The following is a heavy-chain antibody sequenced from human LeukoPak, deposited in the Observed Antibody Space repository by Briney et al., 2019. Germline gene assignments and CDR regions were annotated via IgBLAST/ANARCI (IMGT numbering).Heavy chain of an antibody. CDR3: ARGPTNDYSDY. CDR1: GESFSKYY. Sequence: SETLSLTCAVYGESFSKYYWSWIRQPPGKGLEWIGEINHSGNTNYNPSLKSRVTISVDTSKNQFSLKMSSVTAADTAAYYCARGPTNDYSDYWGQGTLVTVSS. CDR2: INHSGNT. J-gene: IGHJ4*02. V-gene: IGHV4-34*01.